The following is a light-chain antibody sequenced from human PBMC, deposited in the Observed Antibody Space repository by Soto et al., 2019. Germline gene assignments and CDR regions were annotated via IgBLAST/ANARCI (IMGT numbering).Light chain of an antibody. CDR1: QSVSSN. J-gene: IGKJ2*01. CDR2: GAS. Sequence: EIVMTQSPATLSVSPGERATLSCRASQSVSSNLAWYRQKPGQAPRLLIYGASTRATGIPARFSGSGSGTEFTLIISSLQSEDFAVYYCQHYNNWPPYTFGQCPKLEMK. V-gene: IGKV3-15*01. CDR3: QHYNNWPPYT.